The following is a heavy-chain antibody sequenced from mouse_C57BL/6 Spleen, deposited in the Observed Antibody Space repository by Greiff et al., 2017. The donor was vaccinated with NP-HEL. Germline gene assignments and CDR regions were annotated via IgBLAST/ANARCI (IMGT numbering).Heavy chain of an antibody. Sequence: EVMLVESGGGLVKPGGSLKLSCAASGFTFSSYAMSWVRQTPEKRLEWVATISDGGSYTYYPDNVKGRFTISRDNAKNNLYLQMSHLKSEDTAMYYCARDLGSSGLYYFDYWGQGTTLTVSS. V-gene: IGHV5-4*01. J-gene: IGHJ2*01. D-gene: IGHD3-2*02. CDR2: ISDGGSYT. CDR1: GFTFSSYA. CDR3: ARDLGSSGLYYFDY.